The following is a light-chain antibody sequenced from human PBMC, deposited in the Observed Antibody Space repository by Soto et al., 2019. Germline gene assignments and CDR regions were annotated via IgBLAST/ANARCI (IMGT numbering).Light chain of an antibody. CDR2: GAS. V-gene: IGKV3-20*01. Sequence: EIVLTQSPGPLSLSPGERATLSCKSSQSVSSSYLAWYQQKPGQAPRVLIYGASRRATGIPDRFSGSGSGTDFTLTISRLEPEDVAVYYCQQYDSSPLTFGGGTKVDIK. J-gene: IGKJ4*01. CDR1: QSVSSSY. CDR3: QQYDSSPLT.